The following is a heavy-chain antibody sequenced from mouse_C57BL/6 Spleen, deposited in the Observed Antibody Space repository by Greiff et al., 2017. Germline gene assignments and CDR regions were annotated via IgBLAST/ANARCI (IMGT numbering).Heavy chain of an antibody. Sequence: VQLQQSGAELMKPGASVKLSCKATGYTFTGYWIEWVKQRPGHGLEWIGEILPGSGSTNYNEKFKGKATFTADTSSNTAYMQLSSLTTEDSDIYYCARGNIYYDYVGRYAMDYWGQGTSVTVSS. CDR2: ILPGSGST. CDR3: ARGNIYYDYVGRYAMDY. D-gene: IGHD2-4*01. J-gene: IGHJ4*01. CDR1: GYTFTGYW. V-gene: IGHV1-9*01.